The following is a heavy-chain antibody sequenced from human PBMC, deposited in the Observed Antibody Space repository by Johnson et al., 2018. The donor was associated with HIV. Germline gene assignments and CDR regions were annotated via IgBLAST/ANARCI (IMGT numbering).Heavy chain of an antibody. J-gene: IGHJ3*02. CDR1: GFTFSHNW. CDR2: INNDVTAI. D-gene: IGHD3-16*01. V-gene: IGHV3-7*01. CDR3: GSLGDGHQKGAFEI. Sequence: EVQLVESGGDLVQPGGSLRLSCVGSGFTFSHNWMSWVRQAQGKGPEWVANINNDVTAIHYVDSVKGRFTVSRDNDKRSLFLQMNSLRGEEPAVYFCGSLGDGHQKGAFEIWGHGTMVTVSS.